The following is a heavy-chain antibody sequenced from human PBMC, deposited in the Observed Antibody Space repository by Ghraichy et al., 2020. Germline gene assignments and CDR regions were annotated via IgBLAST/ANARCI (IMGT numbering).Heavy chain of an antibody. D-gene: IGHD5-18*01. J-gene: IGHJ4*02. CDR2: IYHSGST. Sequence: PETLSLTCAVSGGSISSSNWWSWVRQPPGKGLEWIGEIYHSGSTNYNPSLKSRVTISVDKSKNQFSLKLSSVTAADTAVYYCARGSLGYSYGLFDYWGQGTLVTVSS. CDR3: ARGSLGYSYGLFDY. V-gene: IGHV4-4*03. CDR1: GGSISSSNW.